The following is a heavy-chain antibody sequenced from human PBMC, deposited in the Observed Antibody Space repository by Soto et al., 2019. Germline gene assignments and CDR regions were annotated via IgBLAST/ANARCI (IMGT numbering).Heavy chain of an antibody. J-gene: IGHJ4*02. CDR1: GFIFSEST. V-gene: IGHV3-64D*06. CDR2: VSTSGRST. D-gene: IGHD2-15*01. Sequence: PVGSLRLSCSAPGFIFSESTIYWVRQVPGKGLEAISAVSTSGRSTYYADSVKDRFTISRDNSKNTLFLQMGSLRPEDTAIYYCVKQAHGLDGVAFDYWGQGTQVTVSS. CDR3: VKQAHGLDGVAFDY.